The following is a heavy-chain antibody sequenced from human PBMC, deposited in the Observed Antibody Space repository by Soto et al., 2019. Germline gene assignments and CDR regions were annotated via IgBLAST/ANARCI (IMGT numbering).Heavy chain of an antibody. V-gene: IGHV3-30*18. J-gene: IGHJ4*02. Sequence: GGSLRLSCAASGFTFSSYGMHWVRQAPGKGLEWVAVISYDGSNKYYADSVKGRFTISRDNSKNTLYLQMNSLRAEDTAVYYCANSVDYDFWSGYYRPDYWGQGTLVTVSS. CDR1: GFTFSSYG. CDR3: ANSVDYDFWSGYYRPDY. D-gene: IGHD3-3*01. CDR2: ISYDGSNK.